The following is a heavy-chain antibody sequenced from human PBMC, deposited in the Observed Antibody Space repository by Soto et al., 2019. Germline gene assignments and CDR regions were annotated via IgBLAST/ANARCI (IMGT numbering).Heavy chain of an antibody. J-gene: IGHJ6*02. CDR3: ARDLAYYYDSSGGMDV. D-gene: IGHD3-22*01. CDR1: GGSISSGDYC. V-gene: IGHV4-30-4*01. CDR2: IYYSGST. Sequence: SETLSLTCTVSGGSISSGDYCWSWIRQPPGKGLEWIGYIYYSGSTYYNPSLKSRVTISVDTSKNQFSLKLSSVTAADTAVYYCARDLAYYYDSSGGMDVWGQGTTVTVSS.